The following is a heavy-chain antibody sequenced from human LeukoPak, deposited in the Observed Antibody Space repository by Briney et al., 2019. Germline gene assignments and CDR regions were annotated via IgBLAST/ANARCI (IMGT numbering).Heavy chain of an antibody. J-gene: IGHJ5*02. CDR1: GGSFSGYY. CDR2: INHSGST. CDR3: ARSPHYDSSGFQFDP. D-gene: IGHD3-22*01. Sequence: PSETLSLTCAVYGGSFSGYYWSWIRQPPGKGLEWIGEINHSGSTNYNPSLKSRVTISVDKSKNQFSLKLSSVTAADTAVYYCARSPHYDSSGFQFDPWGQGTLVTVSS. V-gene: IGHV4-34*01.